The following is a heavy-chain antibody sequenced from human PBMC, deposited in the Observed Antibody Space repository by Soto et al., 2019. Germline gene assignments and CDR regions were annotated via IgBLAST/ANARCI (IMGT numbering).Heavy chain of an antibody. D-gene: IGHD2-15*01. V-gene: IGHV3-30-3*01. CDR1: GFTFSDYA. Sequence: QVQLVESGGGVVQPGRSLRLSCAASGFTFSDYAMHWVRQAPGKGLEWVAVISYDGSNQYYADSVKGRFTTSRDNSKNTLYLQMNSLRVEDTAVYYCASVVMVVTAYDAFDIWGQGTMVTVSS. CDR2: ISYDGSNQ. CDR3: ASVVMVVTAYDAFDI. J-gene: IGHJ3*02.